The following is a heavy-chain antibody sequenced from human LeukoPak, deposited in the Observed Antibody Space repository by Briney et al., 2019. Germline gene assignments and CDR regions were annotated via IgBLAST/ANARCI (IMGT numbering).Heavy chain of an antibody. CDR3: AKDREAMVATLDY. V-gene: IGHV3-30*18. CDR2: ISYDGGNK. Sequence: GGSLRLSCAAAGFTFSSYGMHWVRQAPGKGLEWVAVISYDGGNKYYADSVKGRFTISRDNSKNTLYLQMNSLRAEDTAVYYCAKDREAMVATLDYWGQGTLVTVSS. J-gene: IGHJ4*02. CDR1: GFTFSSYG. D-gene: IGHD5-12*01.